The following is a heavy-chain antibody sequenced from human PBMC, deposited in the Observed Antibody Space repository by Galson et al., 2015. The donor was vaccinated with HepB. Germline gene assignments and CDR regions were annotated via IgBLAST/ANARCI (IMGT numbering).Heavy chain of an antibody. CDR3: AKDTGRYYYGSFWDLAFDL. CDR1: GFTFSSYG. J-gene: IGHJ2*01. D-gene: IGHD3-22*01. V-gene: IGHV3-30*18. Sequence: SLRLSCAASGFTFSSYGMHWVRQAPGKGLEWVAVISYDGSNKYYADSVKGRFTISRDNSKNTLYLQMNSLRAEDTAVYYCAKDTGRYYYGSFWDLAFDLWGRGTLVTVSS. CDR2: ISYDGSNK.